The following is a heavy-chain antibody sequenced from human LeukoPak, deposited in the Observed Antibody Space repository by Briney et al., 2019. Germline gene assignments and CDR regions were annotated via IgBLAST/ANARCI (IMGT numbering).Heavy chain of an antibody. CDR3: ARDYLIYYYMDV. D-gene: IGHD2/OR15-2a*01. CDR1: GFIFSSYS. V-gene: IGHV3-48*04. J-gene: IGHJ6*03. Sequence: GGSLRLSCAASGFIFSSYSMNWVRQAPGKGLEWVSYISSSSSTIYYADSVKGRFTISRDNAKNSLYLQMNSLRAEDTAVYYCARDYLIYYYMDVWGKGTTVTVSS. CDR2: ISSSSSTI.